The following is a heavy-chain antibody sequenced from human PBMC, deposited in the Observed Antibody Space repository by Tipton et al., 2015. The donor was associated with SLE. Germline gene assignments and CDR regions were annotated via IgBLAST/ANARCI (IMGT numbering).Heavy chain of an antibody. CDR1: GFTFSTYA. CDR2: IAHDGSNV. CDR3: ARDPGSAWSYFDY. Sequence: QLVQSGGGVVQPGRSLRLSCAASGFTFSTYAIHWVRQAPGKGLEWVAVIAHDGSNVYYADSVKGRFTISRDNSKNTLYLQMNNLRTEDAAVYFCARDPGSAWSYFDYWGQGSLVAVSS. J-gene: IGHJ4*02. V-gene: IGHV3-30*04. D-gene: IGHD6-13*01.